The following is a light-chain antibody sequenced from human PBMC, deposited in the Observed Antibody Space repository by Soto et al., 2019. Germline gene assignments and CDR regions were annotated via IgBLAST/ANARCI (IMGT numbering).Light chain of an antibody. CDR2: GNS. J-gene: IGLJ2*01. V-gene: IGLV1-40*01. CDR3: QSYDSSLSGVV. Sequence: QSVLTQPPSVSGAPGQRVTLSCTGSRSNIGAGYDVHWYQQLPGTAPKLIIYGNSNRPSGVPDRFAGSKSGTSASLAITGLQAEDEADYYCQSYDSSLSGVVFGGGTKPTGL. CDR1: RSNIGAGYD.